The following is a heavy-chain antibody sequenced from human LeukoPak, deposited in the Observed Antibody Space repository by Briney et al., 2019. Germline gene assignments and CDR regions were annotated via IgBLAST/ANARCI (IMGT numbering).Heavy chain of an antibody. CDR3: ASYWYS. J-gene: IGHJ4*02. Sequence: GGSLRLSCAVSGLTVSNIWMNWVRQAPGKGLVWVSRINSDGSSISYADSVKGRFTISRDNAKNTLYLQMNSLRAEDTAVYYCASYWYSWGQGTLVTVSS. CDR2: INSDGSSI. V-gene: IGHV3-74*01. CDR1: GLTVSNIW. D-gene: IGHD2-8*02.